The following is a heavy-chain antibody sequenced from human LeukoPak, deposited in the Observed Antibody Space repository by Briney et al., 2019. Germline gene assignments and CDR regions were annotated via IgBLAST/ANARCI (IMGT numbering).Heavy chain of an antibody. D-gene: IGHD6-13*01. Sequence: PSETLSLTCTVSGYSISSGYYWSWIRQPAGKGLEWIGRIYTSGRTNYNPSLKSRVTISVDTSKNQFSLKLSSVTAADTAVYYCARLSYSSSWYSFQHWGQGTLVTVSS. J-gene: IGHJ1*01. V-gene: IGHV4-61*02. CDR3: ARLSYSSSWYSFQH. CDR1: GYSISSGYY. CDR2: IYTSGRT.